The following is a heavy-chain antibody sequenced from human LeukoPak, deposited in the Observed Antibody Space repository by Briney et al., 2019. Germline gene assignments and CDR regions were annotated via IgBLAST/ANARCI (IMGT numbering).Heavy chain of an antibody. J-gene: IGHJ4*02. CDR2: ISGSGGTI. CDR3: ARDKYYGSGTFDH. V-gene: IGHV3-48*04. CDR1: GITFSSYG. Sequence: GGSLRLSCAASGITFSSYGMHWVRQAPGKGLEWVSYISGSGGTIHYADSVKGRFTISRDNAKNSLFLQMNSLRAEDMAIYYCARDKYYGSGTFDHWGQGTLVPVSS. D-gene: IGHD3-10*01.